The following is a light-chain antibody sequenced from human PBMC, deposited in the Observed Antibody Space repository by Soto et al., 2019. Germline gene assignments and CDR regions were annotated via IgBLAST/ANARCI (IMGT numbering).Light chain of an antibody. CDR1: SSDYNY. Sequence: QSALTQPPSASGSPGQSVTISCTGTSSDYNYVSWYQQHPDKAPKLVILEVSKRPSGVPDRFSGSKSGNTASLTVSGLQTEDEGDYYCSSYTGSSVVFGGGTKVTVL. CDR2: EVS. J-gene: IGLJ3*02. CDR3: SSYTGSSVV. V-gene: IGLV2-8*01.